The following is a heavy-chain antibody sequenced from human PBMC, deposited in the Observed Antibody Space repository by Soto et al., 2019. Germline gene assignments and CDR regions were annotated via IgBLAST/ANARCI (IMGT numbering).Heavy chain of an antibody. J-gene: IGHJ4*02. CDR2: ITSNGGST. V-gene: IGHV3-64*01. Sequence: GGSLRLSCAASGFTFSSYAIHWVRQAPGKGPEYVSAITSNGGSTDYGYSVKGRFTISRDNSKNTLYLQMGSLRVEDMAVYYCARVSLSSSSWYAGFFDYWGQGTLVTVSS. D-gene: IGHD6-13*01. CDR1: GFTFSSYA. CDR3: ARVSLSSSSWYAGFFDY.